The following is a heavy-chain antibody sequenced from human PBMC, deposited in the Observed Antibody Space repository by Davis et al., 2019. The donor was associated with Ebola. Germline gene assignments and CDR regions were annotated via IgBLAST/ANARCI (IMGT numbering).Heavy chain of an antibody. D-gene: IGHD3-3*01. V-gene: IGHV3-30*18. Sequence: PGGSLRLSCAASGFTFSGSALHWVRQAPGKGLEWVTVISNDGSNKHYVDSVKGRFIISRDNSKNTLYLEMNSLRAEDTAVYYCAKSGLSFGVVKYHYGMDVWGKGTTVTVSS. CDR3: AKSGLSFGVVKYHYGMDV. CDR1: GFTFSGSA. CDR2: ISNDGSNK. J-gene: IGHJ6*04.